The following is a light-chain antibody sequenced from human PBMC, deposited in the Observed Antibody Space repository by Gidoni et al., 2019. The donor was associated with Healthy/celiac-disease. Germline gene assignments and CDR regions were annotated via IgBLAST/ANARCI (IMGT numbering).Light chain of an antibody. CDR3: QQYNSPWT. V-gene: IGKV1-5*03. J-gene: IGKJ1*01. Sequence: DIQMTQSPSTLSASVGDRVTITCRASQSISSWLAWYQQKPWKAPKLLIYQASSFESGVPSRFSGSGSGTEFTLTISSLQPDDFATYYCQQYNSPWTFGQGTKVEIK. CDR2: QAS. CDR1: QSISSW.